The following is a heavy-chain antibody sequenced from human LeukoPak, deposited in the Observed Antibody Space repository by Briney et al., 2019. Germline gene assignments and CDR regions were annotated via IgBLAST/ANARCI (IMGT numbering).Heavy chain of an antibody. CDR2: ISSSSGNI. D-gene: IGHD5-18*01. V-gene: IGHV3-21*01. J-gene: IGHJ4*02. CDR3: ARAHTDMVYYFDY. Sequence: GGSLRLSCAASGFTFSSYSMNWVRQAPGKGLEWVSSISSSSGNIYYADSLKGRFTISGDNAKNSLYLQMNSLRAEDTAVYYCARAHTDMVYYFDYWGQGALVTVSS. CDR1: GFTFSSYS.